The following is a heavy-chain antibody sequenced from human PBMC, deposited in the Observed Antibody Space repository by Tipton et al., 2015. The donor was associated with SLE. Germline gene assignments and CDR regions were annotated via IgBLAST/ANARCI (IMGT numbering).Heavy chain of an antibody. CDR1: DGSISDYY. V-gene: IGHV4-4*07. CDR2: IYASGST. Sequence: TLSLTCTVSDGSISDYYWTWIRQPAGEGLEWIGRIYASGSTNYNPSLRSRAAMSVDTSKSHFSLKLTSVTAADTAVYYCARGMKVAGTYYFDYWGQGTLVTVSS. D-gene: IGHD6-19*01. CDR3: ARGMKVAGTYYFDY. J-gene: IGHJ4*02.